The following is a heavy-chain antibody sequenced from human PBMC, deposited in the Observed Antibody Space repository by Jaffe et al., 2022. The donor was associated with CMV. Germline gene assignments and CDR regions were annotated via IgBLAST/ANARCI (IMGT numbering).Heavy chain of an antibody. J-gene: IGHJ4*02. Sequence: EVQLVQSGAEVKKPGESLRISCKGSGYSFTSYWISWVRQMPGKGLEWMGRIDPSDSYINYSPSFQGHVTISADKSISTAYLQWSSLKASDTAIYYCARTAYCSSTSCALDYWGQGTLVTVSS. CDR2: IDPSDSYI. CDR1: GYSFTSYW. CDR3: ARTAYCSSTSCALDY. D-gene: IGHD2-2*01. V-gene: IGHV5-10-1*03.